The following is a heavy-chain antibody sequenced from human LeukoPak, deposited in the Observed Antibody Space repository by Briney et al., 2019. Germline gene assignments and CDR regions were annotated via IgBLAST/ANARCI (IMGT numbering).Heavy chain of an antibody. J-gene: IGHJ4*02. CDR3: AGYSSGWRQLNFDY. V-gene: IGHV1-18*01. CDR1: GYTFTSYG. Sequence: GASVKVSCKASGYTFTSYGITWVRQAPGQGLEWMGWISAYNGNTNYAQKLQGRVTMTTDTSTSTAYMELRSLRSDDTAVYYCAGYSSGWRQLNFDYWGQGTLVTVSS. CDR2: ISAYNGNT. D-gene: IGHD6-19*01.